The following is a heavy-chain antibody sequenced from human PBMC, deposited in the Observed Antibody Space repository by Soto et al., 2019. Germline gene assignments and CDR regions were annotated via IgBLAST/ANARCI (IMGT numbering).Heavy chain of an antibody. D-gene: IGHD3-3*01. V-gene: IGHV4-30-4*01. Sequence: PSETLSLTCTVSGDSVSSVGFHWAWLRRPPGKGLEWIGYIYNGGSTYYRPALESRMHMSLDATSNLYSLRLTSATAAETAVYFCARAPVGLDTISDFEYWGQGKLVTVSS. CDR3: ARAPVGLDTISDFEY. J-gene: IGHJ4*02. CDR1: GDSVSSVGFH. CDR2: IYNGGST.